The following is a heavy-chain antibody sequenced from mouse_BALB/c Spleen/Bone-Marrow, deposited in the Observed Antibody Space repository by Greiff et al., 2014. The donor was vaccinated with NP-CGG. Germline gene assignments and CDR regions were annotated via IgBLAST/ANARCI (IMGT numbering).Heavy chain of an antibody. Sequence: EVQLQQSGAELVKPGASVKLSCTASGFNIKDTYMHWVKQRPEQGLEWIGRIDPANGNTKYGPKFQGKATITAGTSSNTAYLQLSSLTSEDTAVYYCASYRYGWYFDVWGAGTTVTVSS. J-gene: IGHJ1*01. CDR2: IDPANGNT. V-gene: IGHV14-3*02. CDR3: ASYRYGWYFDV. D-gene: IGHD2-14*01. CDR1: GFNIKDTY.